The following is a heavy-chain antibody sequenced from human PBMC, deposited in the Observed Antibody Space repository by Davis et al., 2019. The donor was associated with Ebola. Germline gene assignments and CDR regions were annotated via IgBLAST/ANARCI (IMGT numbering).Heavy chain of an antibody. V-gene: IGHV4-4*02. J-gene: IGHJ4*02. CDR3: ARLGDSSGYYGLDY. Sequence: SETLSLTCAVSGGSISSSNWWSWVRQPPGKGLEWIGYIYYSGSTNYNPSLKSRVTISVDTSKNQFSLKLSSVTAADTAVYYCARLGDSSGYYGLDYWGQGTLVTVSS. CDR1: GGSISSSNW. CDR2: IYYSGST. D-gene: IGHD3-22*01.